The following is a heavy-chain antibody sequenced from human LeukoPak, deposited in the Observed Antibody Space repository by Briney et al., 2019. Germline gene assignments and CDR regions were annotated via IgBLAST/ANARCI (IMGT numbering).Heavy chain of an antibody. D-gene: IGHD3-10*01. Sequence: GGSLRLSCAASGFTFSSYEMNWVRQAPGKGLEWVSYISSSGSTIYYADSVKGRFTISRDNAKNSLYLQMNSLRAEDTAVYYCARGLDDYYGSGSYYNVGNWLDPWGQGTLVTVSS. CDR2: ISSSGSTI. CDR3: ARGLDDYYGSGSYYNVGNWLDP. J-gene: IGHJ5*02. CDR1: GFTFSSYE. V-gene: IGHV3-48*03.